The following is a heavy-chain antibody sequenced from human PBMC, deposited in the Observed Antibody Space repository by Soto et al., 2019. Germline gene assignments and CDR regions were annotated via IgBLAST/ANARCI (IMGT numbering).Heavy chain of an antibody. D-gene: IGHD3-3*01. CDR2: IYWDDDK. J-gene: IGHJ5*02. CDR3: AHSPEYYDFWSGFCADQRAHPDNWFDP. CDR1: GFSLSTSGVG. V-gene: IGHV2-5*02. Sequence: QITLKESGPTLVKPTQTLTLTCTFSGFSLSTSGVGVGWIRQPPGKALEWLALIYWDDDKRYSPSLKSRLTITKDTSKNQVVLTMTNMDPVDTATYYCAHSPEYYDFWSGFCADQRAHPDNWFDPWGQGTLVTVSS.